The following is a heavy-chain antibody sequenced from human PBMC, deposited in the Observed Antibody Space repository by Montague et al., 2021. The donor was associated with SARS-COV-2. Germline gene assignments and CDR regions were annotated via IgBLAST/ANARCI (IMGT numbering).Heavy chain of an antibody. CDR2: IYYSGST. V-gene: IGHV4-39*01. Sequence: ETLSLTCTVSGGSISSSSYYWGWIRQPPGKGLEWIGSIYYSGSTYYNPSLKSRVTISVDTPKSQFSLKLSSVTAADTAVYYCARHRAAAGIWYFDLWGRGTLVTVSS. D-gene: IGHD6-13*01. CDR1: GGSISSSSYY. CDR3: ARHRAAAGIWYFDL. J-gene: IGHJ2*01.